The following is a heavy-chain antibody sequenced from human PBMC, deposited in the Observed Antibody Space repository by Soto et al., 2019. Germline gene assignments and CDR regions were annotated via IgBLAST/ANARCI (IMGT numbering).Heavy chain of an antibody. D-gene: IGHD2-15*01. Sequence: GGSLSLSCAASGFTFSYYYMSWIRQAPGKGLEWVSYISSSGSTIYYADSVKGRFTISRDNAKNSLYLQMNSLRAEDTAVYYCASGSWWVTGDYWGQGTLVTSPQ. J-gene: IGHJ4*02. CDR3: ASGSWWVTGDY. CDR1: GFTFSYYY. CDR2: ISSSGSTI. V-gene: IGHV3-11*01.